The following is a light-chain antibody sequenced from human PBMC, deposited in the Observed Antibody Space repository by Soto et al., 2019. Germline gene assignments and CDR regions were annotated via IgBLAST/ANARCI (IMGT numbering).Light chain of an antibody. CDR3: QQYAIWPPWT. J-gene: IGKJ1*01. CDR1: QSVGRK. CDR2: DAS. Sequence: EIEMTQSPATLSVSPGERATLSCRSSQSVGRKLAWYQQKPGQAPRLLIYDASNRAMGVPARFSGSGSGTECTLTISSLQSEYVAVYHCQQYAIWPPWTVGQGTKVEI. V-gene: IGKV3-15*01.